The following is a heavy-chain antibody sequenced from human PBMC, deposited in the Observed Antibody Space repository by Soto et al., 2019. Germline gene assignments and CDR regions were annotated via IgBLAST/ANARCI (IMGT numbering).Heavy chain of an antibody. Sequence: PGGSLRLSCGASGFSFSSYGMHWVRQAPGKGLEWVAVISFDGSDKYYADSVKGRFTISRDNSKNTLYLQMNSLRTDDTAVYFCAKDVASSSSGGDWFDPWGQGTLVTVSS. V-gene: IGHV3-30*18. CDR2: ISFDGSDK. CDR1: GFSFSSYG. CDR3: AKDVASSSSGGDWFDP. D-gene: IGHD6-6*01. J-gene: IGHJ5*02.